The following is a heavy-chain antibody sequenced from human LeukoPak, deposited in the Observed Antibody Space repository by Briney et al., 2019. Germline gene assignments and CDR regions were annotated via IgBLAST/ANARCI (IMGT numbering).Heavy chain of an antibody. V-gene: IGHV4-39*01. CDR3: ARLISGYCSGGSCWWNWFDP. CDR1: GGSISSSSYY. D-gene: IGHD2-15*01. CDR2: IYYSGST. J-gene: IGHJ5*02. Sequence: SETLSLTCTVSGGSISSSSYYWGWIRQPPGKGLEWIGSIYYSGSTYYNPSLKSRVTISVDTSKNQFSLKLSSVTAADTAVYYCARLISGYCSGGSCWWNWFDPWGQGTLVTVSS.